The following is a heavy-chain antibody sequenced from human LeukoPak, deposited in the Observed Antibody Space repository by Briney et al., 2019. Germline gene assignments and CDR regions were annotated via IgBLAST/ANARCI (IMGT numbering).Heavy chain of an antibody. V-gene: IGHV4-34*01. CDR3: ARGRGYDFWSGYSGHYFDY. D-gene: IGHD3-3*01. CDR1: GGSFSGYY. CDR2: INHSGST. Sequence: SETLSLTCAVYGGSFSGYYWSWIRQPPGKRLEWIGEINHSGSTNYNPSLKSRVTISVDTSKNQFSLKLSSVTAADTAVYYCARGRGYDFWSGYSGHYFDYWGQGTLVTVSS. J-gene: IGHJ4*02.